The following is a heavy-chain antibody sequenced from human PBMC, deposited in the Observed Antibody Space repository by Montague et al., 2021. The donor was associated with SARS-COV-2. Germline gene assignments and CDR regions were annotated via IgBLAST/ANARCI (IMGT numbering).Heavy chain of an antibody. Sequence: SLRLSCAAPGFTFSSYAMHWVRQAPGKGLEWVAVISYDGSNKYYADSVKGRFTISRDNSKNTLYLQMNSLRAEDTVVYYCASEITPRYGMDVWGQGTAVTVSS. CDR3: ASEITPRYGMDV. CDR2: ISYDGSNK. V-gene: IGHV3-30-3*01. J-gene: IGHJ6*02. D-gene: IGHD3-16*01. CDR1: GFTFSSYA.